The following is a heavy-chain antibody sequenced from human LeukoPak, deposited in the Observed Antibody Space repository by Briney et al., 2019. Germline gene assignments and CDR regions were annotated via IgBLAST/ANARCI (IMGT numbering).Heavy chain of an antibody. D-gene: IGHD2-15*01. V-gene: IGHV3-23*01. CDR2: ISGSGGST. CDR1: GFTFSSYA. J-gene: IGHJ4*02. Sequence: GGSLRLSCAASGFTFSSYAMSWVRQAPGKGLEWVSAISGSGGSTYYADSVKGRFTISRDTSKNTLSLQMNSLRAADTAVYYCAKVHVVVVAATPFAYWGQGTLVTVSS. CDR3: AKVHVVVVAATPFAY.